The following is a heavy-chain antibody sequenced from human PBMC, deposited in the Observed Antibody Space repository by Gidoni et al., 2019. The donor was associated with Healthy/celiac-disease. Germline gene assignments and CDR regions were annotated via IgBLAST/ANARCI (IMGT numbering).Heavy chain of an antibody. CDR3: ARPRRLAVAGPGGVFDY. J-gene: IGHJ4*02. CDR2: ISAYNGNT. D-gene: IGHD6-19*01. V-gene: IGHV1-18*01. CDR1: GYTFTSYG. Sequence: QVQLVQSGAEVKKPGASVKVSCKASGYTFTSYGISWVRQAPGQGLEWMGWISAYNGNTNYAQKLQGRVTMTTDTSTSTAYMELRSLISDDTAVYYCARPRRLAVAGPGGVFDYWGQGTLVTVSS.